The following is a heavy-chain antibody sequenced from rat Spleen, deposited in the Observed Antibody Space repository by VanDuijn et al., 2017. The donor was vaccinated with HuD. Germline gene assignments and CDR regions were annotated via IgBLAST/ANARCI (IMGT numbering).Heavy chain of an antibody. D-gene: IGHD1-10*01. Sequence: QVQLKESGPGLVQPSQTLSLTCTVSGFSLTSNSVSWVRQPPGKGLEWMGIIWGNGNTNYKSALKSRLSISRDTSKSQVFLKMNSLQTDDTAVYYCAENDNCGFAYWGQGTLVTVSS. CDR3: AENDNCGFAY. CDR1: GFSLTSNS. J-gene: IGHJ3*01. CDR2: IWGNGNT. V-gene: IGHV2S61*01.